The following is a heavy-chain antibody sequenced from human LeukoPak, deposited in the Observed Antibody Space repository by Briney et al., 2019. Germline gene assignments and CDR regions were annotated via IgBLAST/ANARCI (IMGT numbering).Heavy chain of an antibody. CDR1: AYTFTNSF. Sequence: ALVKVSCKASAYTFTNSFIHWVRQAPGQGLEWMGWIRPNSGATNYAQNFRGRVTMTWDTSISTAFMDLSSLKSDDTAIYYCASDNTGLPPYDPWGQGTLVTVSS. CDR2: IRPNSGAT. D-gene: IGHD2-8*02. CDR3: ASDNTGLPPYDP. J-gene: IGHJ5*02. V-gene: IGHV1-2*02.